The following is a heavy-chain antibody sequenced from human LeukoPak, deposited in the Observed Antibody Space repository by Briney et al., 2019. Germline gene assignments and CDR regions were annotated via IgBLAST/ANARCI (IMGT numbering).Heavy chain of an antibody. Sequence: GASVKVSCKTSGYTFTSYDINLVRQASGRGLEWMGWMNPNSGNTGYAQKFQGRVTITRNTSISTAYMELSSLRSEDTAVYYCARGGYYDTSGYQYCGQGTLVTVSS. CDR3: ARGGYYDTSGYQY. J-gene: IGHJ4*02. D-gene: IGHD3-22*01. CDR2: MNPNSGNT. CDR1: GYTFTSYD. V-gene: IGHV1-8*03.